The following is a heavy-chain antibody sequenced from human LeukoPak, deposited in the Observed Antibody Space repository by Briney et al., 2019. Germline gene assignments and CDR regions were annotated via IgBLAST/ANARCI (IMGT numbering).Heavy chain of an antibody. CDR2: IRSKANSYAT. J-gene: IGHJ4*02. CDR3: TIDDY. CDR1: GFTFSGSG. V-gene: IGHV3-73*01. Sequence: GSLRLSCAASGFTFSGSGMHWVRQAPGKGLEWIGRIRSKANSYATIYAASVKGRFTISRDDSKNTAYLQMNSLKTEDTAVYYCTIDDYWGQGTLVTVSS.